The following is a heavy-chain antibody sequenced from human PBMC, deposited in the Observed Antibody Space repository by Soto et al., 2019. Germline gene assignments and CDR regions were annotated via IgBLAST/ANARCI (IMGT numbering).Heavy chain of an antibody. Sequence: PGGSLSLSCAASGFHVSTKYMSWVRQAPGKGLEWVSVIYSGGSTFYADSVRGRFTISRDNSKNTVNLQMNSLRAEDTAVYYCARDPWAADYWGQGTLVTVSS. J-gene: IGHJ4*02. CDR3: ARDPWAADY. D-gene: IGHD3-16*01. V-gene: IGHV3-66*01. CDR2: IYSGGST. CDR1: GFHVSTKY.